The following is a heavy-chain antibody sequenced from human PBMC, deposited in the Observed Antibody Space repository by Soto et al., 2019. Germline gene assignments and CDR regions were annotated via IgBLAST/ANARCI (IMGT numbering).Heavy chain of an antibody. CDR3: VRSMIIVVRLIGLDY. CDR1: GFTFRSYA. V-gene: IGHV3-30-3*01. J-gene: IGHJ4*02. Sequence: GGSLRLSCGASGFTFRSYAMHWVRQTPGKGLEWVAVISYDGSNKHYADSVKGRFSISRDNSKNMLYLQMDSLSTEDTAVYYCVRSMIIVVRLIGLDYWGQGTLVTVS. CDR2: ISYDGSNK. D-gene: IGHD3-22*01.